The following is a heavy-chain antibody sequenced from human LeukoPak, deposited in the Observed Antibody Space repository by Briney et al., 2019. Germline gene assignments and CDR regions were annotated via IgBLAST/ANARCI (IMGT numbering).Heavy chain of an antibody. CDR1: GGSISSGDYY. CDR3: ARNLRDSSSFYYYYYMDV. V-gene: IGHV4-30-2*02. CDR2: IYHSGST. J-gene: IGHJ6*03. D-gene: IGHD6-6*01. Sequence: PSETLSLTCTVSGGSISSGDYYWSWIRQPPGKGLEWIGYIYHSGSTYYNPSLKSRVTISVDTSKNQFSLKLSSVTAADTAVYYCARNLRDSSSFYYYYYMDVWGKGTTVTVSS.